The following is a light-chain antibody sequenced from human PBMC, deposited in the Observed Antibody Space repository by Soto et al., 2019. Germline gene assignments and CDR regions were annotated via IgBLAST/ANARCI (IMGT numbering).Light chain of an antibody. CDR2: KAS. J-gene: IGKJ1*01. V-gene: IGKV1-5*03. CDR3: QQYNSYWT. CDR1: QSISSW. Sequence: DIQMTQSHSTLSASVGDRVTITCRASQSISSWLAWYQQKPGKAPKLLIYKASSLESVVPSRFSDSGSGTEFTLTISRLQPDDFATYYCQQYNSYWTVGQGTKVEIK.